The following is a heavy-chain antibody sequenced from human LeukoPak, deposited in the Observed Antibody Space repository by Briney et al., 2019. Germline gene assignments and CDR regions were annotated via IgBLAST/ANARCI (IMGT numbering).Heavy chain of an antibody. CDR1: GFTFSRNW. J-gene: IGHJ4*02. D-gene: IGHD5-24*01. Sequence: GSLRLSCEASGFTFSRNWMTWVRQPPGKGLEWIGSINHSGGTNYNPSLKSRVTISVDTSKNQFSLNLSSVTAADTGVYYCARGRDGSNNPFDYWGQGTLVTVSS. CDR2: INHSGGT. CDR3: ARGRDGSNNPFDY. V-gene: IGHV4-34*01.